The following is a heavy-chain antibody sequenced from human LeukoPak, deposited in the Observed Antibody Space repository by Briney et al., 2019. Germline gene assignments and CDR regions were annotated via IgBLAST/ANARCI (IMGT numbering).Heavy chain of an antibody. Sequence: SETLSLTCAVSGGSISSSNWWSWVRPPPGKGLEWIWYINYSGNTNYNPSLKSRVTISVATSKNQFSLKLSSVTAADTAVYYCASFSWGSGSYNQEAIWSWFDPWGQGTLVTVSS. V-gene: IGHV4-4*02. J-gene: IGHJ5*02. CDR3: ASFSWGSGSYNQEAIWSWFDP. D-gene: IGHD3-10*01. CDR1: GGSISSSNW. CDR2: INYSGNT.